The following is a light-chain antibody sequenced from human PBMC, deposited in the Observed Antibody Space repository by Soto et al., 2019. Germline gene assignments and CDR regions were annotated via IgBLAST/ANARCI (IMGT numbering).Light chain of an antibody. CDR1: QSVTSNY. J-gene: IGKJ3*01. CDR2: GAS. Sequence: EIVLTQSPGTLSLSPGERATLSCRASQSVTSNYLAWYQHKPGQAPRLLISGASSRAAGIPDRFSGSGSGTDFTLTISRLEPEDFAVYYCQQYATSPPATFGSGTRVDIK. V-gene: IGKV3-20*01. CDR3: QQYATSPPAT.